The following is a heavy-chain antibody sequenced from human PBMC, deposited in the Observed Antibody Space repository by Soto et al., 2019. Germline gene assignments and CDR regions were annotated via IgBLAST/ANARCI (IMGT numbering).Heavy chain of an antibody. CDR1: GGSITSSSYY. D-gene: IGHD3-16*01. CDR2: IYYSGST. Sequence: QVQLQEPGPGLVKPSETLSLTCTVSGGSITSSSYYWGWVRQPPGKGLEWIGAIYYSGSTYYNPSLKSRVTISIDPSKNQFSLKLNSVTAADTAVYYCARQTGGFGYYFDYWGQGTLVTVSS. J-gene: IGHJ4*02. CDR3: ARQTGGFGYYFDY. V-gene: IGHV4-39*01.